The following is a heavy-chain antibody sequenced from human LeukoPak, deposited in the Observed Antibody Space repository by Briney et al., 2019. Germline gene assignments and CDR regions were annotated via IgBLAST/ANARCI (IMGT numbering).Heavy chain of an antibody. CDR3: ASWGGLVPAAPYNDY. D-gene: IGHD2-2*01. V-gene: IGHV3-21*01. CDR1: GFTFSSYS. CDR2: ISSSSSYI. J-gene: IGHJ4*02. Sequence: GGSLRLSCAASGFTFSSYSVNLVRQAPGKGLEWVSSISSSSSYIYYADSVKGRFTISRDNAKNSLYLQMNSLRAEDTAVYYCASWGGLVPAAPYNDYWGQGTLVTVSS.